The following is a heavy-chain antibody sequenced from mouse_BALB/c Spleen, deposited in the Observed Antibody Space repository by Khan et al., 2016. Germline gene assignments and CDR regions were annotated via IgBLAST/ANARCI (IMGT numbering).Heavy chain of an antibody. D-gene: IGHD2-1*01. CDR2: IFPGTGTT. J-gene: IGHJ2*01. CDR3: AIYGNFDY. V-gene: IGHV1S132*01. Sequence: QVQLQQSGAELVKPGASVKLSCKTSGYTFTSYWIQWVKQRPGQGLGWIGEIFPGTGTTYYNEKFKGKATLTIDTSSSTAYMQLSSLTSEDSAVYFCAIYGNFDYWGQGTTLTVSS. CDR1: GYTFTSYW.